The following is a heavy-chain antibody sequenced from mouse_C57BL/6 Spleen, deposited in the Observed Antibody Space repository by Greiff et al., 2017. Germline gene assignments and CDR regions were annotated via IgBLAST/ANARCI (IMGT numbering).Heavy chain of an antibody. V-gene: IGHV5-9*01. D-gene: IGHD2-2*01. J-gene: IGHJ4*01. CDR2: ISGGGGNT. Sequence: DVKLVESGGGLVKPGGSLKLSCAASGFTFSSYTMSWVRQTPEKRLEWVATISGGGGNTYYPDSVKGRFTISRDNAKNTLYLQMSSLRSEDTALYYCARRRGYDDAMDYWGQGTSVTVSS. CDR1: GFTFSSYT. CDR3: ARRRGYDDAMDY.